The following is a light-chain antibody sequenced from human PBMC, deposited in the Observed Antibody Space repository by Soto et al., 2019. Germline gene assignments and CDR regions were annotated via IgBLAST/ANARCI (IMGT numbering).Light chain of an antibody. J-gene: IGLJ1*01. CDR1: SSDFGDFNL. V-gene: IGLV2-23*01. CDR2: EGS. CDR3: CSYAGPSTPYL. Sequence: QSALTQPASVSGSPGQSITLSCTGTSSDFGDFNLVSWYQQHPGKAPKLMIYEGSERPSGASNRFSGSKSGNTASLTISGLQAEDEADYHCCSYAGPSTPYLFGTGTKLTVL.